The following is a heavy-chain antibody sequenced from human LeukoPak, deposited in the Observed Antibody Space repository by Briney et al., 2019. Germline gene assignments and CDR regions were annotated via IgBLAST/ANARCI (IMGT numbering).Heavy chain of an antibody. V-gene: IGHV3-21*01. Sequence: GGSLRLSCAASGFTFSSYSMNWVRQASGKGLEWVSSISSSSSYIYYADSVKGRFTISRDNAKNSLYLQMNSLRAEDTAVYYCARVGAMDRGGVVIRRYYYYYYMDVWGKGTTVTVSS. CDR1: GFTFSSYS. CDR2: ISSSSSYI. CDR3: ARVGAMDRGGVVIRRYYYYYYMDV. J-gene: IGHJ6*03. D-gene: IGHD3-3*01.